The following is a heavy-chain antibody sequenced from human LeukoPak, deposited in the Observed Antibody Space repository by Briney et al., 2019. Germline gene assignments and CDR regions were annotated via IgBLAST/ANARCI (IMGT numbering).Heavy chain of an antibody. J-gene: IGHJ4*02. CDR2: IYTSGST. CDR1: GGFISSYY. CDR3: AGTSSSWYQKIDY. Sequence: SETLSLTCSVSGGFISSYYWSWIRQPAGKGLEWIGRIYTSGSTDYNPSLKSRVTMSVDTSKNQFSLNLSSVTAADTAVYYCAGTSSSWYQKIDYWGQGTLVTVSS. D-gene: IGHD6-13*01. V-gene: IGHV4-4*07.